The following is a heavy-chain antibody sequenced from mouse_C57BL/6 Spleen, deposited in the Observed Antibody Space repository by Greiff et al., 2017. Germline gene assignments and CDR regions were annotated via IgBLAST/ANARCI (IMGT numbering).Heavy chain of an antibody. D-gene: IGHD1-1*01. CDR3: ARAITTVVALDY. CDR2: ISDGGSYT. Sequence: EVKLEESGGGLVKPGGSLKLSCAASGFTFSSYAMSWVRQTPEKRLEWVATISDGGSYTYYPDNVKGRFTISRDNAKNNLYLQMSHLKSEDTAMYYCARAITTVVALDYWGQGTTLTVSS. V-gene: IGHV5-4*03. J-gene: IGHJ2*01. CDR1: GFTFSSYA.